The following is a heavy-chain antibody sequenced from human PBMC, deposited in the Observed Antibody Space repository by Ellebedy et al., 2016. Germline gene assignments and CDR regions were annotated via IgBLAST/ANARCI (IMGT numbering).Heavy chain of an antibody. Sequence: SETLSLTCTVSGDSISSYYWSWIRQPPGKGLEWIGYIYYSGGTNYNPSLKSRVPISVDTSKNQFSLKLSSVTAADTAAYYCARGLLYYDFWSGYYKGAGDYYYGMDVWGQGTTVTVSS. D-gene: IGHD3-3*01. CDR1: GDSISSYY. CDR2: IYYSGGT. CDR3: ARGLLYYDFWSGYYKGAGDYYYGMDV. J-gene: IGHJ6*02. V-gene: IGHV4-59*01.